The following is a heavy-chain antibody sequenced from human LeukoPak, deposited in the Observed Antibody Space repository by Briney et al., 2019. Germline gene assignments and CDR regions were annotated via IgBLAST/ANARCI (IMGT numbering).Heavy chain of an antibody. Sequence: SETLSLTCTVSGGSISSCYWSWIRQPPGKGLEWIGYIYYSGSTNYNPSLKSRVTISVDTSKNQFSLKLSSVTAADTAVYYCARNADFWSGYYLFPYGMDVWGQGTTVTVSS. CDR2: IYYSGST. V-gene: IGHV4-59*01. CDR3: ARNADFWSGYYLFPYGMDV. D-gene: IGHD3-3*01. J-gene: IGHJ6*02. CDR1: GGSISSCY.